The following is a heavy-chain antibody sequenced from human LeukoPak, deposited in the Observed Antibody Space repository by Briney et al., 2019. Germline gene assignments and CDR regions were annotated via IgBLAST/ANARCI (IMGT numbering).Heavy chain of an antibody. CDR3: ARHLAVAGTL. CDR2: MYYSGST. J-gene: IGHJ4*02. CDR1: GGSITSGSYF. Sequence: SKTLSLTCSVSGGSITSGSYFWRWIRQPPGKGLEWIGSMYYSGSTYYSPSLQSRVTISVDTSNNQFSLKLSSVTAADTAVYYCARHLAVAGTLWGQGTLVTVSS. D-gene: IGHD6-19*01. V-gene: IGHV4-39*01.